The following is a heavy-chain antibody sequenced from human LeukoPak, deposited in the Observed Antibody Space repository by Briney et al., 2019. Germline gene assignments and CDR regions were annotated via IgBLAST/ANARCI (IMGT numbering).Heavy chain of an antibody. CDR2: ISAVGHNK. CDR3: VREHDRRGDAYNFLTWFFAL. V-gene: IGHV3-30*01. D-gene: IGHD3-3*01. Sequence: ERSLSLSCAGSGFTFSSYAMHWVRQAPGKGLEWLALISAVGHNKFYADSLKGRFTISRDNSNSTLSLQMNSLRPDDTAVYYCVREHDRRGDAYNFLTWFFALWGRGTLVTVSS. J-gene: IGHJ2*01. CDR1: GFTFSSYA.